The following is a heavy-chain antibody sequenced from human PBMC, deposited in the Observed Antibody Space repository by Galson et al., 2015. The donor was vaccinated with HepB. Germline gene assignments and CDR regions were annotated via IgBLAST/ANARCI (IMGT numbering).Heavy chain of an antibody. V-gene: IGHV1-18*01. D-gene: IGHD2-2*01. J-gene: IGHJ6*03. CDR1: GYTFTSYG. CDR3: ARVPAAMNYYYYMDV. CDR2: ISAYNGNT. Sequence: SVKVSCKASGYTFTSYGISWVRQAPGQGLEWMGWISAYNGNTNYAQKLQGRVTMTTDTSTSTAYMELRSLRSDDTAVYYCARVPAAMNYYYYMDVWGKGTTVTVSS.